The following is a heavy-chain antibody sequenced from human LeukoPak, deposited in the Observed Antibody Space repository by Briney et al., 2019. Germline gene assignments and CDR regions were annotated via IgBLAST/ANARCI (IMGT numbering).Heavy chain of an antibody. Sequence: SETLSLTCTVSGGSISSYYWSWIRQPPGKGLEWIGYIYYSGSTNYNPSLKSRVTISVDTSKNQFSLKLSSVTAADTAVYYCARVLADYGDTLFDYWGQGTLVTVSS. CDR2: IYYSGST. V-gene: IGHV4-59*01. J-gene: IGHJ4*02. D-gene: IGHD4-17*01. CDR3: ARVLADYGDTLFDY. CDR1: GGSISSYY.